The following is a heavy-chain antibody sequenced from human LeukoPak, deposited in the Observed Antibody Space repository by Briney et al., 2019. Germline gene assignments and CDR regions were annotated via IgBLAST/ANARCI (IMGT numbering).Heavy chain of an antibody. V-gene: IGHV4-59*01. D-gene: IGHD6-6*01. CDR1: GGSISSYY. Sequence: SETLSLTCTVSGGSISSYYWSWIRQPPGKGLEWIGYIYYSGSTNYNPSLKSRVTISVDTSKNQFSLKLSSVTAADTAVYYCARGQLVSRAMDYWGQGTLATVSS. CDR3: ARGQLVSRAMDY. J-gene: IGHJ4*02. CDR2: IYYSGST.